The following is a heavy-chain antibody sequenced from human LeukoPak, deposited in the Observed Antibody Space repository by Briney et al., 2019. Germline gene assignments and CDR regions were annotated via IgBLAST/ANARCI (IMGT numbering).Heavy chain of an antibody. CDR1: GFTFSIYV. CDR2: ISGSGGST. J-gene: IGHJ6*02. Sequence: GGSLRLSCAASGFTFSIYVMSWVRQAPGKGLEWVSSISGSGGSTYYADSVKGRHTISRDNSKSTLYLQMNSLRAEDTAVYYCARDRDYYGSGSYPVTYGMDVWGQGTTVTVSS. D-gene: IGHD3-10*01. V-gene: IGHV3-23*01. CDR3: ARDRDYYGSGSYPVTYGMDV.